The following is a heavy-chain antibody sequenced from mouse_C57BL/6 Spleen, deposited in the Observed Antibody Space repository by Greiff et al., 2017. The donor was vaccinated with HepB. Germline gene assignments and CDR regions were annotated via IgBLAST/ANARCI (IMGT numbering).Heavy chain of an antibody. CDR3: ARSARYDYAWFAY. D-gene: IGHD2-4*01. V-gene: IGHV1-53*01. Sequence: VQLQQPGTELVKPGASVKLSCKASGYTFTSYWMHWVKQRPGQGLEWIGNINPSNGGTNYNEKFKSKATLTVDKSSSTAYMQLSSLTSEDSAVYYCARSARYDYAWFAYWGQGTLVTVSA. J-gene: IGHJ3*01. CDR2: INPSNGGT. CDR1: GYTFTSYW.